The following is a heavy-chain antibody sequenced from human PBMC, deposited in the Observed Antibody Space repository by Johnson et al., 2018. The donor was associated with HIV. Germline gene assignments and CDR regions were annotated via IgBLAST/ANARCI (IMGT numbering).Heavy chain of an antibody. CDR1: GFTFDDYA. CDR3: ARDRAIGGWSIDI. CDR2: ISWNSGSI. Sequence: VQLVESGGGLVQPGRSLRLSCAASGFTFDDYAMHWVRQAPGKGLEWVSGISWNSGSIGYADSVKGRFTISRDSSKNTLYLQMNSLRAEDTALYYCARDRAIGGWSIDIWGQGTMVTVSS. V-gene: IGHV3-9*01. D-gene: IGHD2-15*01. J-gene: IGHJ3*02.